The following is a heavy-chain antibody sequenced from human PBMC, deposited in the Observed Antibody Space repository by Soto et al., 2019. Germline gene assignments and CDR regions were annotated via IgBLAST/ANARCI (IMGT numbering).Heavy chain of an antibody. CDR1: GGSISSSSYY. Sequence: LQLQESGPGLVKPSDTLSLTCTVSGGSISSSSYYWGWIRQPPGKGLEWVGNIYYSGTSTHYIQYFKSRVTITLDTSKNQFSLKLSSVTVAGTAVYYCARPARQDTVAGDYWGQGTLVTVSS. CDR2: IYYSGTST. CDR3: ARPARQDTVAGDY. D-gene: IGHD5-12*01. V-gene: IGHV4-39*01. J-gene: IGHJ4*02.